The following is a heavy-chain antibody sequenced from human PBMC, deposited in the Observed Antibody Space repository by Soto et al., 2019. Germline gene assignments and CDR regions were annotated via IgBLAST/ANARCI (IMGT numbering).Heavy chain of an antibody. Sequence: ASVKVSCKVSGYSLTELSMHWVRQAPGKGLEWMGGFDPEDGETIYAQKFQGRVTMTEDTSTDTAYMELRSLRSDDTAVYYCARGRGILRFLEWLSPWFDPWGQGTLVTVSS. D-gene: IGHD3-3*01. CDR2: FDPEDGET. CDR3: ARGRGILRFLEWLSPWFDP. CDR1: GYSLTELS. J-gene: IGHJ5*02. V-gene: IGHV1-24*01.